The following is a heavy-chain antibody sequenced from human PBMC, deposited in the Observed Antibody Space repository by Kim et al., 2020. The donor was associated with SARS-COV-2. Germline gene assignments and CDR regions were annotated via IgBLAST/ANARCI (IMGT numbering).Heavy chain of an antibody. CDR2: IYYSGST. CDR1: GGSISSYY. CDR3: ARAAPPRRYGMDV. V-gene: IGHV4-59*13. Sequence: SETLSLTCTVSGGSISSYYWSWIRQPPGKGLEWIGYIYYSGSTNYNPSLKSRVTISVDTSKNQFSLKLSSVTAADTAVYYCARAAPPRRYGMDVWGQGTTVTVSS. J-gene: IGHJ6*02. D-gene: IGHD6-6*01.